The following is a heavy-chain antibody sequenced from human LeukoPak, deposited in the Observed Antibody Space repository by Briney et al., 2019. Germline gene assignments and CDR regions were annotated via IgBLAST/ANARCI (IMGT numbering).Heavy chain of an antibody. D-gene: IGHD3-10*01. Sequence: SETLSLTCTVSGGSVSSGSYYWSWIRQPPGKGLEWIGYIYYSGSTNYNPSLKSRVTISVDTSRNQFSLKLSSVTPADTAGYYWGRGVRGVIIGGGYYYYYGMDVWGKGTPVTVSS. J-gene: IGHJ6*04. CDR1: GGSVSSGSYY. CDR2: IYYSGST. V-gene: IGHV4-61*01. CDR3: GRGVRGVIIGGGYYYYYGMDV.